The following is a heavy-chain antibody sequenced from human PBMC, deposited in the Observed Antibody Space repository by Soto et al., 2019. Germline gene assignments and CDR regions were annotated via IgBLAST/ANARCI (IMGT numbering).Heavy chain of an antibody. CDR3: ARHAPSFDY. CDR2: IDRSGNT. J-gene: IGHJ4*02. CDR1: GYSITDAFYH. V-gene: IGHV4-39*01. Sequence: SETLSLTCTVSGYSITDAFYHWGWIRQPPGKGPEWIGDIDRSGNTHYNPALGSRVAISTDTSKNQFSLKLTSVTAADTAVYYCARHAPSFDYWSQGTLVTVSS.